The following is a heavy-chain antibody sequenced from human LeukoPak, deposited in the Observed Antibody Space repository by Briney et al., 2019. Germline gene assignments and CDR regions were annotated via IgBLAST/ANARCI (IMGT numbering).Heavy chain of an antibody. CDR1: GFTFSRYS. CDR3: AREFDGSASGAGY. V-gene: IGHV3-21*01. D-gene: IGHD1-26*01. J-gene: IGHJ4*02. Sequence: GGSLRLSCAASGFTFSRYSMNWVRQAPGKGLEWVSSMSSSSGLIYYGDSVKGRFTVSRDNAKRSLYLQMNSLRADGTAVYYGAREFDGSASGAGYWGQGTLVTVSS. CDR2: MSSSSGLI.